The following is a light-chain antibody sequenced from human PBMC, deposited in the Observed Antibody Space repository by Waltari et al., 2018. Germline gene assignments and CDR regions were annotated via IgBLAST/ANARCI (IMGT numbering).Light chain of an antibody. CDR1: QNLLSSSNNINY. CDR3: QQYYSSPLT. CDR2: GAS. J-gene: IGKJ4*01. Sequence: DIVMTQSPDSLPVSLGERATINCKSSQNLLSSSNNINYLAWFQQKPGQPPKALFYGASTRESGVPDRFSGSGSVTDVTLTISSLQADDVAVYYCQQYYSSPLTFGGGTKVEIK. V-gene: IGKV4-1*01.